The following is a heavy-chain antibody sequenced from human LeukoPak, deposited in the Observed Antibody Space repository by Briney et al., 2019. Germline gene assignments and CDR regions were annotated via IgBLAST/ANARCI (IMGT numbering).Heavy chain of an antibody. D-gene: IGHD2-8*01. CDR2: IRSKANSYAT. V-gene: IGHV3-73*01. Sequence: GSLKLSCAASGFTFSGSAMHWVRQTSGKGLEWVGRIRSKANSYATVYAASVKGRFTISRDDSKNTAYLQINSLKIEDTAVYYCTRSGCTNGVCQDYYYYYYMDVWGKGTTVTASS. CDR1: GFTFSGSA. J-gene: IGHJ6*03. CDR3: TRSGCTNGVCQDYYYYYYMDV.